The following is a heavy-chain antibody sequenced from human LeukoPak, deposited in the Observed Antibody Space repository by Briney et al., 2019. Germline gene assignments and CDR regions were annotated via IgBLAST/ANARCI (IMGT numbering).Heavy chain of an antibody. D-gene: IGHD2/OR15-2a*01. CDR2: INQDGSEK. CDR1: GFTFSTFW. Sequence: PGGSLRLSCAASGFTFSTFWMSWVRQAPGKGLEWVAHINQDGSEKYYVDSVKGRFTVSRDNAKNSLYLQMNNLRVEDTAVYYCVRNNNNDYWGQGTLVTVSS. J-gene: IGHJ4*02. V-gene: IGHV3-7*01. CDR3: VRNNNNDY.